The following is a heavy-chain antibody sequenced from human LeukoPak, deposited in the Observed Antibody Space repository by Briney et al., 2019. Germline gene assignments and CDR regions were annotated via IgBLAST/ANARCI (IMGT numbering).Heavy chain of an antibody. J-gene: IGHJ4*02. V-gene: IGHV1-2*02. Sequence: GASVKVSCKASGYTFTGYYMHWVRQAPGQGLEWMGWINPNSGGTNYAQKFQGRVTMTRDTSISTAYMELSRLRPDDTAVYYCAREEASGSYFGNWGQGTLVTVSS. CDR3: AREEASGSYFGN. CDR1: GYTFTGYY. D-gene: IGHD3-10*01. CDR2: INPNSGGT.